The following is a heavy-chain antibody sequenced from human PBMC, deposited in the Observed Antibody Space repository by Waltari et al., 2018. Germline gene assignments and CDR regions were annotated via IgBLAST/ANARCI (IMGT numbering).Heavy chain of an antibody. CDR1: GYTFTSYA. CDR3: ARAYSGYDYFDY. V-gene: IGHV1-3*01. CDR2: INAGNGNT. D-gene: IGHD5-12*01. Sequence: QVQLVQSGSELKKPGASVKVSCKASGYTFTSYAMHWVRQAPGQRLEWMGWINAGNGNTKYSQKFQGRVTITRDTSASTAYMELSSLRSEDTAVYYCARAYSGYDYFDYWGQGTLVTVSS. J-gene: IGHJ4*02.